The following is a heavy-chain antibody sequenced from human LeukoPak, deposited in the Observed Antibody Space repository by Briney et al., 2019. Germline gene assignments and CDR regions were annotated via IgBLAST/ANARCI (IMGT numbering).Heavy chain of an antibody. V-gene: IGHV4-4*02. D-gene: IGHD6-19*01. CDR3: ARGYSSGWALLYYFDY. CDR1: GGSISSSNW. Sequence: SGTLSLTCAVSGGSISSSNWWSWVRQPPGKGLEWIGEIYHSGRTNYNPSLKSRVTISVDKSKNQFSLKLSSVTAADTAVYYCARGYSSGWALLYYFDYWGQGTLVTVSS. CDR2: IYHSGRT. J-gene: IGHJ4*02.